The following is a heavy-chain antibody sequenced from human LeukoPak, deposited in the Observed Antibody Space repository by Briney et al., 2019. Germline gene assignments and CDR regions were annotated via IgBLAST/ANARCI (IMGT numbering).Heavy chain of an antibody. Sequence: PWASVKVSCKASGYTFTSYDINWVRQATGQGLEWMGWMNPNSGNTGYAQKFQGRVTMTRNTSISTAYMELSSLRSEDTAVYYCARGRVYSSGFTWYYYGMDVWGQGTTVTVSS. J-gene: IGHJ6*02. CDR2: MNPNSGNT. CDR3: ARGRVYSSGFTWYYYGMDV. D-gene: IGHD6-19*01. V-gene: IGHV1-8*01. CDR1: GYTFTSYD.